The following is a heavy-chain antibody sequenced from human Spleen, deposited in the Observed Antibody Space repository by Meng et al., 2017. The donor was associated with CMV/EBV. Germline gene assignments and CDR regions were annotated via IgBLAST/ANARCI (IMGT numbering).Heavy chain of an antibody. Sequence: TFSSRSLMWVRQAPGQGLEWMGGITPAFEAANYAQKFRDRVTISGDDSATTAYMEMSSLKSEDTAVYFCARGPRITVRGVIVWPLEDWGQGTLVTVSS. CDR1: TFSSRS. J-gene: IGHJ4*02. CDR2: ITPAFEAA. V-gene: IGHV1-69*01. CDR3: ARGPRITVRGVIVWPLED. D-gene: IGHD3-16*02.